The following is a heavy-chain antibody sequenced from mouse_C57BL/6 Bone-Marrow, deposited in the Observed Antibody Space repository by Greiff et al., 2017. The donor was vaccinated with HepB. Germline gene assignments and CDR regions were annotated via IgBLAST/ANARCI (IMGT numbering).Heavy chain of an antibody. V-gene: IGHV5-17*01. CDR1: GFTFSDYG. CDR3: ARSLRHWFAY. CDR2: ISSGSSTI. Sequence: EVKVVESGGGLVKPGGSLKLSCAASGFTFSDYGMHWVRQAPEKGLEWVAYISSGSSTIYYADTVKGRFTISRDNAKNTLFLQMTSLRSEDTAMYYCARSLRHWFAYWGQGTLVTVSA. D-gene: IGHD2-12*01. J-gene: IGHJ3*01.